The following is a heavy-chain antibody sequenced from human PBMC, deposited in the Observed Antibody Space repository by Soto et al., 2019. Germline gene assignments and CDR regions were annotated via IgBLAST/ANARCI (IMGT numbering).Heavy chain of an antibody. D-gene: IGHD4-17*01. J-gene: IGHJ4*02. CDR3: TRCYGGYVSEY. Sequence: EVQLVESGGGLVQPGGSLKLSCAVSGFTFSGSAMHWVRQASGKGVEWVGRIRSKSNSYATAYAASVKGRFTIARDDSKNTAYLQMNSLKTEDTAVYYGTRCYGGYVSEYWGQGTLVTVSS. CDR2: IRSKSNSYAT. CDR1: GFTFSGSA. V-gene: IGHV3-73*01.